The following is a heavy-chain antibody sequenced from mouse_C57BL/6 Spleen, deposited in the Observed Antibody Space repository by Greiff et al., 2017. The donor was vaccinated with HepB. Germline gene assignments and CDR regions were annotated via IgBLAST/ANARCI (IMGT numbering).Heavy chain of an antibody. J-gene: IGHJ2*01. V-gene: IGHV14-1*01. CDR2: IDPEDGDT. D-gene: IGHD4-1*02. CDR1: GFNIKDYY. CDR3: TPTGTGYFDY. Sequence: EVQLQQSGAELVRPGASVKLSCTASGFNIKDYYMHWVKQRPEQGLEWIGRIDPEDGDTEYAPKFQGKSTMTADTSSNTAYLQLSSLTSEDTAVYYCTPTGTGYFDYWGQGTTLTVSS.